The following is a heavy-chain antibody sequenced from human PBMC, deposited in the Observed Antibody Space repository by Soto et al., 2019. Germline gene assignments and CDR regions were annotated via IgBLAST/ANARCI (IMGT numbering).Heavy chain of an antibody. V-gene: IGHV3-30*18. CDR2: ISYDGSNK. CDR1: GFTFSSYG. D-gene: IGHD3-3*01. CDR3: AKDLGAGSGYYGMDV. Sequence: GGSLRLSCAASGFTFSSYGMHWVRQAPGKGLEWVAVISYDGSNKYYADSVKGRFTISRDNSKNTLYLQMNSLRAEATAVYYCAKDLGAGSGYYGMDVWGQGTTGTVSS. J-gene: IGHJ6*01.